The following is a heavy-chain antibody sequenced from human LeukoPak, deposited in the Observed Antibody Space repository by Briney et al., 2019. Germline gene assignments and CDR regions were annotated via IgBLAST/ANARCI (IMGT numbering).Heavy chain of an antibody. CDR3: AKGIMGSGWEIDY. CDR1: GFTFSNYW. D-gene: IGHD6-19*01. J-gene: IGHJ4*02. Sequence: PGGSLRLSCAASGFTFSNYWMTWVRQAPGKGLEWVSSIRDTGGSTYYADSVKGRFTISRGNSKNTLYLQMNGLRAEDTAVYYCAKGIMGSGWEIDYWGQGTLVTVSS. V-gene: IGHV3-23*01. CDR2: IRDTGGST.